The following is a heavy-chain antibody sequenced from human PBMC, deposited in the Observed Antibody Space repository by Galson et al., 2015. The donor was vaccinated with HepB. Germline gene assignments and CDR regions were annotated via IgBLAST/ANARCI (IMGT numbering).Heavy chain of an antibody. CDR1: GFTFSTYT. CDR3: ARDRVGGGQPTVSDY. D-gene: IGHD3-16*01. CDR2: ITSSSSYI. V-gene: IGHV3-21*01. Sequence: SLRLSCAASGFTFSTYTMNWVRQAPGKGLEWVSSITSSSSYIYYADSVEGRFSISRDDAKNSLYLQVNSLRAEDTAVYYCARDRVGGGQPTVSDYWGQGTLVTVSS. J-gene: IGHJ4*02.